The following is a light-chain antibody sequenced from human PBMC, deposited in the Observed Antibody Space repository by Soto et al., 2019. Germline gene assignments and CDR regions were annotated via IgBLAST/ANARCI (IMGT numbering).Light chain of an antibody. J-gene: IGKJ5*01. CDR3: QQYDNWPPVT. Sequence: EIVMTQSPATLSLSPGERATLSCRASQSVSSNLAWYQQKPGQAPRLLIYGASTRASGIPDRFSGSGSGTEFTLTISSLQSEDFAVYYCQQYDNWPPVTFGQGTRLEIK. CDR2: GAS. V-gene: IGKV3-15*01. CDR1: QSVSSN.